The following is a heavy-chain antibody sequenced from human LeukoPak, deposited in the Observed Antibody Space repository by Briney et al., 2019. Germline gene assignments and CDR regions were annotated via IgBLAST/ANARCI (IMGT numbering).Heavy chain of an antibody. J-gene: IGHJ4*02. D-gene: IGHD6-6*01. V-gene: IGHV4-39*07. Sequence: SETLSLTCTVSGGSINSSSSYWGWVRQPPGKGLEWIATIFYSGSTYYNPSLKSRVTISVDTSKNQFSLKLSSVTAADTAVYCCARVGNRLYSSSPQDYWGQGTLVTVSS. CDR2: IFYSGST. CDR3: ARVGNRLYSSSPQDY. CDR1: GGSINSSSSY.